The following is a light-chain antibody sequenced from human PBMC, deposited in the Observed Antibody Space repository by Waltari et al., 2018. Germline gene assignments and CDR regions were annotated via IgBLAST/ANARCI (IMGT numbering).Light chain of an antibody. CDR3: QQYDNLPST. CDR1: QDISNY. CDR2: DAS. V-gene: IGKV1-33*01. J-gene: IGKJ4*01. Sequence: DIQMTQSPSSLSASVGDRDTITCQASQDISNYLNWYQQKPGKAPKLLIYDASNLETGVPSRFSGSGSGTDFTFTISSLQPEDIATYYCQQYDNLPSTFGGGTKVEIK.